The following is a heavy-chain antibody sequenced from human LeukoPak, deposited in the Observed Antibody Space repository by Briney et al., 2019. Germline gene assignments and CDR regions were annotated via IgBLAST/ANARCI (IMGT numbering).Heavy chain of an antibody. CDR2: IYTSGST. CDR3: ARGTAEGGSYQIHYYYYMDV. CDR1: GGSISNYY. Sequence: SETLSLTCTVSGGSISNYYWSWIRQPAGKGLEWIGRIYTSGSTNYNPSLKSRVTMSVDTSKNQFSLKLSSVTAADTAVYYCARGTAEGGSYQIHYYYYMDVWGKGTTVTVSS. D-gene: IGHD1-26*01. V-gene: IGHV4-4*07. J-gene: IGHJ6*03.